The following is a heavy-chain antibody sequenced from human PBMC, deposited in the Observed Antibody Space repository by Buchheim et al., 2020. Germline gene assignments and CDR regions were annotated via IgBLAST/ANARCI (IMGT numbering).Heavy chain of an antibody. V-gene: IGHV5-51*03. CDR2: IHPGDSDI. CDR3: TTLYGTSSGATS. J-gene: IGHJ5*02. D-gene: IGHD2/OR15-2a*01. Sequence: EVQLVQSGAEVKKPGESLKISCEASGYSFTSTWIGWVRQVPGEGLEWVGIIHPGDSDIRYSPSSQGQVTISADKSLSTAYPQWNSLKASDSAMYYCTTLYGTSSGATSWGQGTL. CDR1: GYSFTSTW.